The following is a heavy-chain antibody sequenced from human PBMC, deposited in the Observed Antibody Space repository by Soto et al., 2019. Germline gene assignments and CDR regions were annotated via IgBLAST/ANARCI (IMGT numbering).Heavy chain of an antibody. J-gene: IGHJ3*02. CDR3: ARIQIGYDAFNI. Sequence: EVQLVESGGGLVKPGGSLRLSCAASGLTFSSYSMNWVRQAPGKGLEWVSSISSSSSYIYYADSVKGRFTISRDNAKNSLYLQMNSLRAEDTAVYYCARIQIGYDAFNIWGQGTMVTVSS. D-gene: IGHD2-15*01. CDR1: GLTFSSYS. CDR2: ISSSSSYI. V-gene: IGHV3-21*01.